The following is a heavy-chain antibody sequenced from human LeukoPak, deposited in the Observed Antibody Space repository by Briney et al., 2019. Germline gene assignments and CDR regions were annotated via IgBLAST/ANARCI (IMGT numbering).Heavy chain of an antibody. CDR2: ISYDGSNK. J-gene: IGHJ4*02. D-gene: IGHD3-22*01. V-gene: IGHV3-30*18. Sequence: QPGGSLRLSCAASGFTFSSYGMHWVRQAPGKGLEWVAVISYDGSNKYYADSVKGRFTISRDNSKNTLYLQMNSLRAEDTAVYYCAKASQYYYDSSGYYHEGYWGQGTLVTVSS. CDR1: GFTFSSYG. CDR3: AKASQYYYDSSGYYHEGY.